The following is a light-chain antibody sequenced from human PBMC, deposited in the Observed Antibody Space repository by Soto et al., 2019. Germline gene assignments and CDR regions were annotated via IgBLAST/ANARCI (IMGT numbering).Light chain of an antibody. CDR3: QQYGTSLLYT. Sequence: EIVLTQSPGTLSLSPGERATLSCRASQSATSGYLAWYQQKPGQAPRLLIYDASSRATGIPDRFSGSGSGTDFTLTISRLEPEDFAVYYCQQYGTSLLYTFGQGTKLEIK. CDR2: DAS. V-gene: IGKV3-20*01. CDR1: QSATSGY. J-gene: IGKJ2*01.